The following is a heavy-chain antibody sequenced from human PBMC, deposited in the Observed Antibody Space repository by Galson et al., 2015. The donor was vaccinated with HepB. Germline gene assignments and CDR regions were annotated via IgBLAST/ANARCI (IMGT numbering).Heavy chain of an antibody. CDR1: GYTFITHY. V-gene: IGHV1-46*03. CDR3: AREGPFCSGTTCYGGFDY. Sequence: SVKVSCKASGYTFITHYMHWVRQAPGQGLEWMGIITPSGGGTSYAQNFQGRVTMTRDTSTSTLCMELSSLRSEDTAVYYCAREGPFCSGTTCYGGFDYWGQGTLVTVSS. D-gene: IGHD2-2*01. J-gene: IGHJ4*02. CDR2: ITPSGGGT.